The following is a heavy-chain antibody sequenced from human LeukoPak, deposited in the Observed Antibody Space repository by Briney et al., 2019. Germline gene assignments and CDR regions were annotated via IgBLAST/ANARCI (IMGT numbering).Heavy chain of an antibody. Sequence: GGSLRLSCTTSGFTFDDYGMSWVRQAPGKGLEWVSSINWNGGSTGYADPVKGRFTISRDNAKNSLYLQMNSLRAEDTALYYCARAYDYSNYVHYWGQGTLVTVSS. CDR1: GFTFDDYG. CDR2: INWNGGST. V-gene: IGHV3-20*04. D-gene: IGHD4-11*01. CDR3: ARAYDYSNYVHY. J-gene: IGHJ4*02.